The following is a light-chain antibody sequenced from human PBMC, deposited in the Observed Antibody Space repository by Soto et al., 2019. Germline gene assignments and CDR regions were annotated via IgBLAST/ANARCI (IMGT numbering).Light chain of an antibody. Sequence: EIVLTQSPGTLSLSPGERATLSCRASQSISSSYLAWYQQRPGQAPRLLIYGASSRATGIPDRFSGSGSGTDFTLTISRLEPEDFAVYYCHQRKPFGQGTNLEIK. J-gene: IGKJ2*01. V-gene: IGKV3-20*01. CDR1: QSISSSY. CDR3: HQRKP. CDR2: GAS.